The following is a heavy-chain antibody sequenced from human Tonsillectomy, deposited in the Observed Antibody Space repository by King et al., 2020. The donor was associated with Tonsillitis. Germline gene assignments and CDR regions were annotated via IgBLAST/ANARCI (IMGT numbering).Heavy chain of an antibody. V-gene: IGHV1-69*01. CDR2: IIPKLGIV. Sequence: QLVQSGAEVKKPGSSVKVSCKASGGTFSSYAVNWVRQAPGQGLEWMGGIIPKLGIVNYAQKFQGRVMLTAVASTGTVSMELSTLRSEDTAGFYCARKLQSDWYFDLWGRGTLVIVSS. J-gene: IGHJ2*01. CDR1: GGTFSSYA. D-gene: IGHD4-11*01. CDR3: ARKLQSDWYFDL.